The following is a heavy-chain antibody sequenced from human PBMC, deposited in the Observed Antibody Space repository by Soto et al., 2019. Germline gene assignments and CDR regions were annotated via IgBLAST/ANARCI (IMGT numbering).Heavy chain of an antibody. CDR1: GGSFSGYY. CDR3: ARQFGYGPPATVTTYYYYYMDV. V-gene: IGHV4-34*01. Sequence: PSETLSLTCAVYGGSFSGYYWSWIRQPPGKGLEWIGEINHSGSTNYNPSLKSRVTISVDTSKNQFSLKLSSVTAADTAVYYCARQFGYGPPATVTTYYYYYMDVWGKGTTVTVSS. CDR2: INHSGST. J-gene: IGHJ6*03. D-gene: IGHD4-17*01.